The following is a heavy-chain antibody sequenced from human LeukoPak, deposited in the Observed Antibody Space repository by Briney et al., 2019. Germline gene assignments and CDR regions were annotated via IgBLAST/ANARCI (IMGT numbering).Heavy chain of an antibody. CDR1: GFTFSIYS. V-gene: IGHV3-23*01. Sequence: GGSLRLSCAASGFTFSIYSMNWVRQAPGKGLEWVSGISGSGGSTYYADSVKGRFTISRDNSKNTLYLQMNSLRAEDTAVYYCAKCSAYYYDSSLSDYFDYWGQGTLVTVSS. J-gene: IGHJ4*02. D-gene: IGHD3-22*01. CDR3: AKCSAYYYDSSLSDYFDY. CDR2: ISGSGGST.